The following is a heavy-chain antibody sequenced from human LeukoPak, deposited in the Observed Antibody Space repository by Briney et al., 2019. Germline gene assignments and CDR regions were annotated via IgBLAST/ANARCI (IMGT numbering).Heavy chain of an antibody. J-gene: IGHJ5*02. Sequence: ASVKVSCKASGYTFTDYYIQWVRQSPGQGLEGMGWINPNSGGTNYAQKFQGRVTMTRDTSISTAYMGLSRLRSDDTAVYYCARRYSGYQNWFDPWGQGTLVTVSS. D-gene: IGHD5-12*01. CDR3: ARRYSGYQNWFDP. V-gene: IGHV1-2*02. CDR2: INPNSGGT. CDR1: GYTFTDYY.